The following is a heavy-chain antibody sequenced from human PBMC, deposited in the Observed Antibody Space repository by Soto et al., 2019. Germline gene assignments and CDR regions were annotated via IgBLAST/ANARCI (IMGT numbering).Heavy chain of an antibody. CDR1: GFTFDDYA. V-gene: IGHV3-9*01. Sequence: EMQLVESGGGLVQPGRSLRLSCAASGFTFDDYAMHWVRQAPGKGLEWVSGISWDSSTIVYADSVKGRFTISRDNAKNSLDLQMNSRRAEDTASYFCASGDRAYGDSLYFAYWGQGTLVTVSS. CDR2: ISWDSSTI. D-gene: IGHD4-17*01. J-gene: IGHJ4*02. CDR3: ASGDRAYGDSLYFAY.